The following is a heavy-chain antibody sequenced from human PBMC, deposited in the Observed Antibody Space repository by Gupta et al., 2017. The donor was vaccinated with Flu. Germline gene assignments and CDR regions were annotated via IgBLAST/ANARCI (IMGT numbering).Heavy chain of an antibody. V-gene: IGHV4-34*01. CDR1: GGCFSGYY. J-gene: IGHJ4*02. Sequence: QVQLQQWGAGLLKPSETLSLTCAVYGGCFSGYYWSWIRQPPGKGLEWIGEINHSGRTNYNPARKSRVTISVDKAKNKVSMKLRSVTAAETAVYYCAVFHGRRAADAPVGDGGQGTMVTVFS. CDR3: AVFHGRRAADAPVGD. CDR2: INHSGRT. D-gene: IGHD6-13*01.